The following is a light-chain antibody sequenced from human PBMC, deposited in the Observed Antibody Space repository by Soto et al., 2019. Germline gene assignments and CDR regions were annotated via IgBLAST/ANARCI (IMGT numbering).Light chain of an antibody. V-gene: IGLV2-14*01. J-gene: IGLJ1*01. Sequence: QSVLTQPASVSGSPGQSITISCTGTSSDGGGYNYVSWYQQHPGNAPKLMIYEVSNRPSGVSNHFSGSKSGNTASLTISGIQAEDEADYYCSSYTSSSTLGFGTGTKVTVL. CDR1: SSDGGGYNY. CDR2: EVS. CDR3: SSYTSSSTLG.